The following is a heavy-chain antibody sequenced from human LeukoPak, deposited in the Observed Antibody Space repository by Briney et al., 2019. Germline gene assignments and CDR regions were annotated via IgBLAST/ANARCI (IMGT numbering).Heavy chain of an antibody. J-gene: IGHJ3*02. CDR3: ASAVTTFAVYAFDI. Sequence: PGGSLRLSCAASGFNVSSNNMNWVRQAPGKGLDWVSVIYRGGSIHYADSVKGRFTISRDNSKNTLYLQMNSLRAEDTAVYYCASAVTTFAVYAFDIWGQGTMVTVSS. CDR1: GFNVSSNN. V-gene: IGHV3-53*01. D-gene: IGHD4-17*01. CDR2: IYRGGSI.